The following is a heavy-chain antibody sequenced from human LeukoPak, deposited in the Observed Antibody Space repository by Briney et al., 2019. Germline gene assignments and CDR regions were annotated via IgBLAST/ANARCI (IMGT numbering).Heavy chain of an antibody. V-gene: IGHV3-23*01. CDR1: GFTVSDYS. D-gene: IGHD2-2*01. CDR3: AKAPRDIVVVPAATGVD. CDR2: ISGSGSYT. J-gene: IGHJ4*02. Sequence: GGSLRLSCAASGFTVSDYSMAWVRQAPGKGLEWVSAISGSGSYTDYADSVKGRFTISRDNSKNTLYLQMNSLRAEDTAVYYCAKAPRDIVVVPAATGVDWGQGTLVTVSS.